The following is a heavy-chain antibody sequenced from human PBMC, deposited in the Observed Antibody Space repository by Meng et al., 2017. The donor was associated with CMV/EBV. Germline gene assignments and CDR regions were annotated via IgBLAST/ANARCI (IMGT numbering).Heavy chain of an antibody. D-gene: IGHD3-3*01. Sequence: SETLSLTCTVSGYSISSGYYWGWIRQPPGKGLEWIGSIYHSGSTYYNPSLKSRVTISVDKSKNQFYLKLSSVTAADTAVYYCARAFYDFWSGYSCFDPWGQGTLVTVSS. V-gene: IGHV4-38-2*02. J-gene: IGHJ5*02. CDR1: GYSISSGYY. CDR2: IYHSGST. CDR3: ARAFYDFWSGYSCFDP.